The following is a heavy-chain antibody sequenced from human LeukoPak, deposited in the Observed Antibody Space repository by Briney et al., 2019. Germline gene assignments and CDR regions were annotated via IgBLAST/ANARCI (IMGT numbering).Heavy chain of an antibody. CDR2: ISGSSSYI. Sequence: GGSLRLSCAASGFTFSSYSMNWVRQAPGKGLEWVSSISGSSSYIYYADSVKGRFTISRDNAKNSLYLQMNSLRAEDTAVYYCARKWSDGDHFDYWGQGTLVTVSS. J-gene: IGHJ4*02. V-gene: IGHV3-21*01. CDR3: ARKWSDGDHFDY. CDR1: GFTFSSYS. D-gene: IGHD4-17*01.